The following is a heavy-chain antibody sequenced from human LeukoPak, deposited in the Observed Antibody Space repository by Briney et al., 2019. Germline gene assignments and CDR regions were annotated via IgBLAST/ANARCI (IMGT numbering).Heavy chain of an antibody. CDR1: GYTFTGYY. D-gene: IGHD3-22*01. V-gene: IGHV1-2*02. CDR3: ARDYYDSSGYYPFYYYYMDV. CDR2: INPNSGGT. Sequence: ASVKVSCKASGYTFTGYYMHWVRQAPGQGLEWMGWINPNSGGTNYAQKVQGRVTMTRDTSISTAYMELSRLRSDDTAVYYCARDYYDSSGYYPFYYYYMDVWGKGTTVTVSS. J-gene: IGHJ6*03.